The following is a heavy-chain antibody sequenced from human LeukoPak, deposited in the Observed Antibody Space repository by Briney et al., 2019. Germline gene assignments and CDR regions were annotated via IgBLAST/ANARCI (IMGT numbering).Heavy chain of an antibody. Sequence: GGSLRLSCAASGFTFSSYAMSWVRQARGKGLEWGSAISGSGGSTYYAESVKGGFTISRDNSKNTLYLQMNSLRAEDTAVYYCAKDKQSLGITIFGVVAYYFDYWGQGTLVTVSS. V-gene: IGHV3-23*01. D-gene: IGHD3-3*01. CDR1: GFTFSSYA. CDR3: AKDKQSLGITIFGVVAYYFDY. J-gene: IGHJ4*02. CDR2: ISGSGGST.